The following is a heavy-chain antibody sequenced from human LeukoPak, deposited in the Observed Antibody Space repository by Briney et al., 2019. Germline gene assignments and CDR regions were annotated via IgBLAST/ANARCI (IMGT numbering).Heavy chain of an antibody. V-gene: IGHV3-30*02. Sequence: GGSPRLSCAASGFTFSSYGMHWVRQAPGKGLEWVAFIRYDGSNKYYADSVKGRFTISRDNSKNTLYLQMNSLRAEDTAVYYCARDKGNHDNSNYVGPFDYWGQGTLVTVSS. CDR2: IRYDGSNK. CDR3: ARDKGNHDNSNYVGPFDY. D-gene: IGHD4-11*01. J-gene: IGHJ4*02. CDR1: GFTFSSYG.